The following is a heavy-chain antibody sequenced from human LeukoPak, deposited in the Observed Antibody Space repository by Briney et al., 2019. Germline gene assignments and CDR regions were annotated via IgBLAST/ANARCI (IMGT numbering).Heavy chain of an antibody. CDR2: IIPIFGTA. CDR3: ASQKDIVVVVAAMGGMDV. Sequence: GASVKVSCKASGGTFSSYAISWVRQAPGQGLEWMGGIIPIFGTANYAQKFQGRVTITADESTSTAYMELSSLRSEGTAVYYCASQKDIVVVVAAMGGMDVWGQGTTVTVSS. CDR1: GGTFSSYA. J-gene: IGHJ6*02. D-gene: IGHD2-15*01. V-gene: IGHV1-69*13.